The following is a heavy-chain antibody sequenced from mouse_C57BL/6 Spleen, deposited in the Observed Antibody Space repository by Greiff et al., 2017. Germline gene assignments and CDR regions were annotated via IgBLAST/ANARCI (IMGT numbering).Heavy chain of an antibody. V-gene: IGHV1-64*01. J-gene: IGHJ2*01. CDR2: INPNIGST. CDR1: GYTFTSYW. CDR3: ARSDYYGSSYHY. D-gene: IGHD1-1*01. Sequence: VQLQQPGAELVKPGASVKLSCKASGYTFTSYWMNWVKQRPGQGLEWIGMINPNIGSTNYNEKFKSKSTLTLYKSSSTAYMQLGCLTSEDSAVYYCARSDYYGSSYHYWRQGTTLTFSS.